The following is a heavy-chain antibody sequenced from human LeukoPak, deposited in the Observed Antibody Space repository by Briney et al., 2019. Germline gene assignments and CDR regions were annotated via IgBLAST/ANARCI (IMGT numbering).Heavy chain of an antibody. J-gene: IGHJ6*03. CDR1: GFTFSDYY. Sequence: GGSLRLSCAASGFTFSDYYMSWIRQAPGKGLEWVSYISSSGSTIYYADSVKGRFTISRDNAKNSLYLQMNSLRAGDTAVYYCARVKEYHTTYYMDVWGKGTTVTVSS. V-gene: IGHV3-11*04. CDR3: ARVKEYHTTYYMDV. CDR2: ISSSGSTI. D-gene: IGHD2-2*01.